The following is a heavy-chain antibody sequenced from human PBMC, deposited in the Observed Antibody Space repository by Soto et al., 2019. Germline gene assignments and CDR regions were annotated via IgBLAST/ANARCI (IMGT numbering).Heavy chain of an antibody. CDR3: ARVSSDPSSYYDSNPNWFDP. J-gene: IGHJ5*02. CDR2: INHSGST. Sequence: SETLSLTCAVYGGSFSGYYWSWIRQPPGKGLEWIGEINHSGSTNYNPSLKSRVTISVDTSKNQFSLKLSSVTAADTAVYYCARVSSDPSSYYDSNPNWFDPWGQGTLVTVSS. CDR1: GGSFSGYY. V-gene: IGHV4-34*01. D-gene: IGHD3-22*01.